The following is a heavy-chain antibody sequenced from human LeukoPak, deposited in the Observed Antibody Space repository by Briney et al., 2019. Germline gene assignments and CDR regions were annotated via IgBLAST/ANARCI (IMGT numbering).Heavy chain of an antibody. CDR3: ARPAAAGNWFDP. CDR1: GYSFTTYW. V-gene: IGHV5-51*01. Sequence: GESLKISGKGSGYSFTTYWIGWVRQMPGKGLEWMGSIYPGDSDTRYSPSFQGQVTISADKSISTAYLQWRSLKASDTAMYYCARPAAAGNWFDPWGQGTLVTVSS. CDR2: IYPGDSDT. D-gene: IGHD6-13*01. J-gene: IGHJ5*02.